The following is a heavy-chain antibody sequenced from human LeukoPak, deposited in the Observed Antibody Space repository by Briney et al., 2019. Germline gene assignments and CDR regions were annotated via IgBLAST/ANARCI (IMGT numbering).Heavy chain of an antibody. Sequence: AGGALRLSCAAPGVTFSFYVGSGGREAPGGGGQWGSGISNSGGTTYYAASVKGRFTISRDTSKDTMFLQMNSLRAEDTAVYYCARDFGASFDGAFDYWGQGILVTVSS. CDR2: ISNSGGTT. D-gene: IGHD3-9*01. CDR3: ARDFGASFDGAFDY. CDR1: GVTFSFYV. J-gene: IGHJ4*02. V-gene: IGHV3-23*01.